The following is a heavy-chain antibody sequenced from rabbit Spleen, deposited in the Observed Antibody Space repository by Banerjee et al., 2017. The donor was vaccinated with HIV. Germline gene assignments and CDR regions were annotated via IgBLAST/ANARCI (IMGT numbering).Heavy chain of an antibody. J-gene: IGHJ3*01. CDR2: IYAGSGST. CDR3: VRGASSSGWNFGW. V-gene: IGHV1S40*01. CDR1: GFSFSSGYD. Sequence: QQLVESGGGLVKPGASLTLTCKASGFSFSSGYDMCWVRQAPGKGLEWIACIYAGSGSTYSATWAKGRFTISRDNAQNTVFLQMTSLTAADTATYFCVRGASSSGWNFGWWGQGTLVTVS. D-gene: IGHD1-1*01.